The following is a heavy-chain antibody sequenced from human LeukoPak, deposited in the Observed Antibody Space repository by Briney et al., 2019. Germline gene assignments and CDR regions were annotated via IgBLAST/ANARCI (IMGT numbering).Heavy chain of an antibody. Sequence: SQTLSLTCTVSGGSLSSGNYYWSWIRQPAGKGLEWIGRIYSSGSTNYNPSLKSRVTISVDTSKNQFSLKLSSVTAADTAVYYCARGGSYYERSGYYEFLDYWGQGTLATVSS. J-gene: IGHJ4*02. CDR1: GGSLSSGNYY. D-gene: IGHD3-22*01. CDR3: ARGGSYYERSGYYEFLDY. CDR2: IYSSGST. V-gene: IGHV4-61*02.